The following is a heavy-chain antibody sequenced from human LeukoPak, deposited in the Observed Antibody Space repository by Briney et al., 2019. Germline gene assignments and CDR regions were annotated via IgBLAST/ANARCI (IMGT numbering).Heavy chain of an antibody. Sequence: PGGSLRLSCAASGFTFSNSAMSWVRQAPGKGLEWVSTLSGSGITTYYADSVKGRFTISRDNSKDTLYLQMNSLKAEDTAVYYCAKGIHSSGWSNFDYWGHGTLVTVTS. CDR3: AKGIHSSGWSNFDY. J-gene: IGHJ4*01. CDR2: LSGSGITT. V-gene: IGHV3-23*01. CDR1: GFTFSNSA. D-gene: IGHD6-19*01.